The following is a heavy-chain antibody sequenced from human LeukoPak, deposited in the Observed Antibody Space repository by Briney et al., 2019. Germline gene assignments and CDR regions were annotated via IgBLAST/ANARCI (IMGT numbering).Heavy chain of an antibody. CDR3: AGALHDFWSGYHIGWFDP. D-gene: IGHD3-3*01. CDR2: INHSGST. V-gene: IGHV4-34*01. CDR1: GGSFSGYY. J-gene: IGHJ5*02. Sequence: SETLSLTCAVYGGSFSGYYWSWIRQPPGKGLEWIGEINHSGSTNYNPSLKSRVTISVDTSKNQFSLKLSSVTAADTAVYYCAGALHDFWSGYHIGWFDPWGQGTLVTVSS.